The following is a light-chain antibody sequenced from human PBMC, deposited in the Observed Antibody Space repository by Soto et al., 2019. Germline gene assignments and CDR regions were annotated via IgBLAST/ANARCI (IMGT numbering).Light chain of an antibody. CDR2: DDR. CDR3: QVWDSISDWV. Sequence: SYELTQPPSVSVAPGQTASITCGGTNIGSKSVHWYQQKPGQAPVLVVYDDRDRPSGIPERFSGSNSGNTAALTISRVEVGDEADYYCQVWDSISDWVFGGGTKLTVL. V-gene: IGLV3-21*02. CDR1: NIGSKS. J-gene: IGLJ3*02.